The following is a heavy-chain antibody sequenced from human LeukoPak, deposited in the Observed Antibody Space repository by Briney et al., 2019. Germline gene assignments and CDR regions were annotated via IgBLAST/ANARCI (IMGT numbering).Heavy chain of an antibody. CDR3: ARAGTGYSSSWFRAFDI. Sequence: SETLSLTCTVSGGSISSYYWSWIRQPAGKGLEWIGRIYTSGRTNDNPSLKSRVTMSVDTSKNQFSLKLSSVTAADTAVYYCARAGTGYSSSWFRAFDIWGQGTMVTVSS. CDR1: GGSISSYY. J-gene: IGHJ3*02. CDR2: IYTSGRT. D-gene: IGHD6-13*01. V-gene: IGHV4-4*07.